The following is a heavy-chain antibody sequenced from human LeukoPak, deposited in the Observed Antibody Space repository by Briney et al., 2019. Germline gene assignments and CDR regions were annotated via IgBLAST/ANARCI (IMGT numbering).Heavy chain of an antibody. CDR3: AKDYIPRIAAAGQYDY. CDR2: ISGGSTST. CDR1: GFTFSSYA. J-gene: IGHJ4*02. V-gene: IGHV3-23*01. D-gene: IGHD6-13*01. Sequence: GGSLRLSCAASGFTFSSYAMSWVRQSPRKGLEWVSAISGGSTSTYYADSVKGRFTISRDNSKNTLYLQMNSLRAEDTAVYYCAKDYIPRIAAAGQYDYWGQGTLVTVSS.